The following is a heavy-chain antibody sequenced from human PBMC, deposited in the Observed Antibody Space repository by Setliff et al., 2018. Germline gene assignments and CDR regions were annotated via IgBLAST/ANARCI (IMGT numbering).Heavy chain of an antibody. J-gene: IGHJ5*02. CDR3: AKADEGPRRASGSYYPLLRFDP. Sequence: PSETLSLTCTVSGGSISGYYWSWIRQPPGKELEWIGYIYYTGTTNYNPSLKGRVTISVDTSKNQFSLKLSSVTAADTALYYCAKADEGPRRASGSYYPLLRFDPWGQGTLVTVSS. CDR1: GGSISGYY. V-gene: IGHV4-59*01. CDR2: IYYTGTT. D-gene: IGHD3-10*01.